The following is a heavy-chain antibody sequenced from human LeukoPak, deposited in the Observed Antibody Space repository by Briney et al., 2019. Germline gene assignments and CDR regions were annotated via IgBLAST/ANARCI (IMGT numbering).Heavy chain of an antibody. CDR2: IYYSGST. CDR3: ARVGYYYYGMDV. V-gene: IGHV4-59*01. CDR1: GGSISSYY. J-gene: IGHJ6*02. Sequence: PSETLSLTCTVSGGSISSYYSSWIRQPPGKGLEWIGYIYYSGSTNYNPSLKSRVTISADTSKSQFSLKLSSVTAADTAVYYCARVGYYYYGMDVWGQGTTVTVSS.